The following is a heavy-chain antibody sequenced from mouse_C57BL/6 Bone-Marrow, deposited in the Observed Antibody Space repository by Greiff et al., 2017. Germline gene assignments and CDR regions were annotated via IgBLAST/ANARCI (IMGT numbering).Heavy chain of an antibody. V-gene: IGHV7-3*01. Sequence: EVKLVESGGGLVQPGGSLSLSCAASGFTFTDYYMSWVRQPPGKALEWLGFIRNKANGYTTEYSASVKGRFTISRDNSQSILYLQMNALRAEDSATYYCARGGGSSPYAMDYWGQGTSVTVSS. J-gene: IGHJ4*01. CDR3: ARGGGSSPYAMDY. CDR1: GFTFTDYY. CDR2: IRNKANGYTT. D-gene: IGHD1-1*01.